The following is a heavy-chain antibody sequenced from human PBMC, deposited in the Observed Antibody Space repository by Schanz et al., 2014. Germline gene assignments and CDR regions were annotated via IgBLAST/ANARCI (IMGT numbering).Heavy chain of an antibody. CDR3: SRGGYSSGWYDRDIAHFDY. CDR1: GYTFTSYG. Sequence: QVQLVQSGAEVKKPGASVKVSCKASGYTFTSYGINWVRQAPGQGLEWMGWISAYNGNTNYAQKLQGRGTMTTDTSTSTTYMELRSLRSSDAAVYYCSRGGYSSGWYDRDIAHFDYWGQGTLVTVSS. J-gene: IGHJ4*02. D-gene: IGHD6-19*01. CDR2: ISAYNGNT. V-gene: IGHV1-18*01.